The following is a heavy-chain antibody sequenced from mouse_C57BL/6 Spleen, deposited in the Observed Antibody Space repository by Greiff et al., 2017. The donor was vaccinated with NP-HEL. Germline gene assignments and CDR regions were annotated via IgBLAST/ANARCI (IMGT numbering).Heavy chain of an antibody. J-gene: IGHJ2*01. CDR2: IYPGDGDT. Sequence: QVQLQQSGPELVKPGASVKISCKASGYAFSSSWMNWVKQRPGKGLEWIGRIYPGDGDTNYNGKFKGKATLTADKSSSTAYMQLSSLTSEDSAVYCCARGGDEGYFDYWGQGTTLTVSS. CDR3: ARGGDEGYFDY. V-gene: IGHV1-82*01. CDR1: GYAFSSSW. D-gene: IGHD3-3*01.